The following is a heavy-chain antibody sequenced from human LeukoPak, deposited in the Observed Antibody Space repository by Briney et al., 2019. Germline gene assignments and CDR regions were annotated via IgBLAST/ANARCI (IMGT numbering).Heavy chain of an antibody. J-gene: IGHJ3*02. V-gene: IGHV5-51*01. CDR3: ARPANRGDAFDI. Sequence: KPGESLKISCKGSGDSFTSYWIGWVRQMPGKGLERMGIIYPGDSDTRYSPSFQGQVTISADKSITTAYLQWSSLRASDTAMYYCARPANRGDAFDIWGQGTMVTVSS. D-gene: IGHD2/OR15-2a*01. CDR2: IYPGDSDT. CDR1: GDSFTSYW.